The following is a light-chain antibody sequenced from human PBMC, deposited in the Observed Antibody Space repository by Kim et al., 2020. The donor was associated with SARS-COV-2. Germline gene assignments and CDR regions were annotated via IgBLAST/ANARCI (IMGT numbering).Light chain of an antibody. CDR2: NDS. V-gene: IGLV3-21*01. Sequence: PGQTVMLTCGGNNIGGNSVHCYQQKQGQAPVLVSDNDSDRSAGIPERFSGSKAATTATLTISRVEAGDEADYYCQVWDTDTDDYVFGTGTKVTVL. CDR3: QVWDTDTDDYV. J-gene: IGLJ1*01. CDR1: NIGGNS.